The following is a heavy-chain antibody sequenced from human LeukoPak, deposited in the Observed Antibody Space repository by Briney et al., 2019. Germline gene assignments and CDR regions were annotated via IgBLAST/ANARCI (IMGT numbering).Heavy chain of an antibody. D-gene: IGHD3-22*01. CDR2: ISYDGSNK. CDR1: GFTFSSYA. J-gene: IGHJ4*02. Sequence: GGSLRLSCAASGFTFSSYAMHWVRQAPGKGLEWVALISYDGSNKYYADSVKARFIISRDNSKNTVYLQMNSLRAEDTAVYYCANYYDSSDPGYWGQGTLVTVSS. V-gene: IGHV3-30*04. CDR3: ANYYDSSDPGY.